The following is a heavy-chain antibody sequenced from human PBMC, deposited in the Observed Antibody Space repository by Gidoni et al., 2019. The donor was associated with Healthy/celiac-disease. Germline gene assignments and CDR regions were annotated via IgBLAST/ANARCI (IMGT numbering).Heavy chain of an antibody. Sequence: EVQLVQSGAEVKKPGESLRISCKGSGYSFTSYWISWVRQMPGKGLEWMGRIDPSDSYTNYSPSFQGHVTISADKSISTAYLQWSSLKASDTAMYYCARHDASGDGYYYYYGMDVWGQGTTVTVSS. CDR1: GYSFTSYW. J-gene: IGHJ6*02. CDR3: ARHDASGDGYYYYYGMDV. V-gene: IGHV5-10-1*03. CDR2: IDPSDSYT.